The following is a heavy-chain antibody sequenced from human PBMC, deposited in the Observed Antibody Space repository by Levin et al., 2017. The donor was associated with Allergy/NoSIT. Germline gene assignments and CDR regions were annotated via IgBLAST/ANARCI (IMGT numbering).Heavy chain of an antibody. CDR2: IYSGGST. V-gene: IGHV3-53*01. D-gene: IGHD5-24*01. J-gene: IGHJ3*02. Sequence: SCAVSGVTVSSTFMSWVRQAPGKGLEWVSIIYSGGSTYYADSVKGRFTIPRDHSKNTLLLQMTSLRVEDTAVYFCARGGYNDAFDIWGQGTMVTVSS. CDR1: GVTVSSTF. CDR3: ARGGYNDAFDI.